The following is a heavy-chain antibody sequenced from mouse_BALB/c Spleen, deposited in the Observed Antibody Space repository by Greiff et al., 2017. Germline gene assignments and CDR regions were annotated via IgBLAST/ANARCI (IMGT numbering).Heavy chain of an antibody. J-gene: IGHJ3*01. CDR1: GYSITSGYY. D-gene: IGHD2-4*01. Sequence: ESGPGLVKPSQSLSLTCSVTGYSITSGYYWNWIRQFPGNKLEWMGYISYDGSNNYNPSLKNRISITRDTSKNQFFLKLNSVTTEDTATYYCARWSTMITSAYWGQGTLVTVSA. V-gene: IGHV3-6*02. CDR2: ISYDGSN. CDR3: ARWSTMITSAY.